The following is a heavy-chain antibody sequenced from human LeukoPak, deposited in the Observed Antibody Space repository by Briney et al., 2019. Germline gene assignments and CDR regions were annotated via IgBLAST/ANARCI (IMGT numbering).Heavy chain of an antibody. D-gene: IGHD5-24*01. V-gene: IGHV3-7*01. CDR2: IKEDGSED. Sequence: PGGSLRLSGAASGFTFSRAWMSWVHQAPGKGLEWVANIKEDGSEDYYADSVKGRFAISKDNAKNSLYLQMNNLRAEDTAMYYCARDADGYEDWGQGTLVIVSS. CDR1: GFTFSRAW. J-gene: IGHJ4*02. CDR3: ARDADGYED.